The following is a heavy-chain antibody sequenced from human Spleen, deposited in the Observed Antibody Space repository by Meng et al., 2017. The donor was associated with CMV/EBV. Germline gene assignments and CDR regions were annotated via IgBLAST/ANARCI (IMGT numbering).Heavy chain of an antibody. CDR2: IYYSGST. D-gene: IGHD4-11*01. Sequence: SETLSLTCTVSGGSISSGDYYWSWIRQPPGKGLAWIGDIYYSGSTNYNPSLKSRVTISLDTSKHQFSLKLSSVPAADTALYYCARVTRVYFYYMDVWGQGTTVTVSS. CDR1: GGSISSGDYY. V-gene: IGHV4-61*08. J-gene: IGHJ6*03. CDR3: ARVTRVYFYYMDV.